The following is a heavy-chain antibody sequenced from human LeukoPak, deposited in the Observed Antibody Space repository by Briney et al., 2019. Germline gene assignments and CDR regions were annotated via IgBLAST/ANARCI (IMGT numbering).Heavy chain of an antibody. CDR3: ARGSGYCGGDCYLDY. V-gene: IGHV1-46*01. J-gene: IGHJ4*02. CDR2: INPSGGST. CDR1: GYTFTSYY. D-gene: IGHD2-21*02. Sequence: GASVKVSCKASGYTFTSYYMRWVRQAPGQGLEWMGIINPSGGSTSYAQKFQGRVTMTRDTSTSTVHMELSSLRSEDTAVYYCARGSGYCGGDCYLDYWGQGTLVTVSS.